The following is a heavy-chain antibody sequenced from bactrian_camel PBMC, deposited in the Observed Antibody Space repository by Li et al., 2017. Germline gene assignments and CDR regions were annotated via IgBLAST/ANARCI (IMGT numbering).Heavy chain of an antibody. V-gene: IGHV3S53*01. J-gene: IGHJ4*01. D-gene: IGHD5*01. CDR1: GYTYINYC. Sequence: HVQLVESGGGSVQAGGSLRLSCAASGYTYINYCMGWFRRAPRKEREGDAQIDSDGFTSYADSVKGRFTISLDNAKNTLYLQMNSLKPEDTAMYYCAADGPGIRIASCLAKLSRGSFDYWGQGTQVTVS. CDR2: IDSDGFT. CDR3: AADGPGIRIASCLAKLSRGSFDY.